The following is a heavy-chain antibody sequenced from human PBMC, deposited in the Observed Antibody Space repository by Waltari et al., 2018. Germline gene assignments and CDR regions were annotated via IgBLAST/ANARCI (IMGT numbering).Heavy chain of an antibody. CDR1: GFTFHAYG. V-gene: IGHV3-23*01. D-gene: IGHD1-26*01. Sequence: EVQLLESGGGLVQPGGSLRLSCAASGFTFHAYGLNWVRQAPGKGLEWVSGVSGNGANTFYADSVKGRFVISRDNSKNTVYLEMNSLRADDTAVYYCAKVRGIYYNYFFDFWGQGALVAVSS. CDR3: AKVRGIYYNYFFDF. J-gene: IGHJ4*02. CDR2: VSGNGANT.